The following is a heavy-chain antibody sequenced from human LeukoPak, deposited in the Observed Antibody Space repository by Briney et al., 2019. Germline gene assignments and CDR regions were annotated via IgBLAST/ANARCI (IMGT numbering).Heavy chain of an antibody. CDR3: AKERHDYVWGSYQED. V-gene: IGHV3-23*01. D-gene: IGHD3-16*01. CDR2: ISDGGSST. J-gene: IGHJ4*02. Sequence: GGSLRLSCAASGFTFSSHAMSWVRQGPGKGLDWVSAISDGGSSTYYADSVKGRFTIFRDNSKNTLYLQMNSLRAEDTAVYYCAKERHDYVWGSYQEDWGQGNLVTVSS. CDR1: GFTFSSHA.